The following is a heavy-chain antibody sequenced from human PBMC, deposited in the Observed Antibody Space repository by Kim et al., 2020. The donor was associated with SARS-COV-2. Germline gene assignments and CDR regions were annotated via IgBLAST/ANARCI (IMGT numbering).Heavy chain of an antibody. D-gene: IGHD3-3*01. CDR2: ISAYNGNT. V-gene: IGHV1-18*01. J-gene: IGHJ4*02. Sequence: ASVKVSCKASGYTFTSYGISWVRQAPGQGLEWMGWISAYNGNTNYAQKLQGRVTMTTDTSTSTAYMELRSLRSDDTAVYYCARENEFDVWSGYLGYWGQGTLVTVSS. CDR1: GYTFTSYG. CDR3: ARENEFDVWSGYLGY.